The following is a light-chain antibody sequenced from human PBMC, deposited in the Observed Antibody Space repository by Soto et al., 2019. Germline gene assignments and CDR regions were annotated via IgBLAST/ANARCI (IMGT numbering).Light chain of an antibody. CDR2: EVN. Sequence: QSALTQPPSASGSLGQSVAISCTGTSSDVGATDYVSWYQHHSGKAPKLLIYEVNKRPSGVPDRFSGSKSGNTASLTVSVLQDDDEAYYYCISHAGTSNVLGTGTKLTVL. CDR3: ISHAGTSNV. J-gene: IGLJ1*01. CDR1: SSDVGATDY. V-gene: IGLV2-8*01.